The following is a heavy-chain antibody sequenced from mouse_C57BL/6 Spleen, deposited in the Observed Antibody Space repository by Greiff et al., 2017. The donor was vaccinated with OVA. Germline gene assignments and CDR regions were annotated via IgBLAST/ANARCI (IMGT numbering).Heavy chain of an antibody. CDR2: IWGVGST. V-gene: IGHV2-6*01. CDR3: ASDLHGDQGAY. Sequence: QVQLQESGPGLVAPSQSLSITCTVSGFSLTSYGVAWVRQSPGKGLEWLGVIWGVGSTNYNSALNSRLSISKDNSKRQVCLKMNRLHTEDTAMYDCASDLHGDQGAYWGQGTLVTVSA. J-gene: IGHJ3*01. D-gene: IGHD1-2*01. CDR1: GFSLTSYG.